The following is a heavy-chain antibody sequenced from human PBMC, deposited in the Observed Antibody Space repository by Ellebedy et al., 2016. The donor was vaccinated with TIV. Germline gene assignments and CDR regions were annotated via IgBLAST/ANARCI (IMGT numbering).Heavy chain of an antibody. CDR2: TYYRSKWYN. V-gene: IGHV6-1*01. CDR1: GDSVSSDSAA. J-gene: IGHJ4*02. CDR3: AREANTWTFDY. D-gene: IGHD1-1*01. Sequence: SQTLSLTCVISGDSVSSDSAAWNWIRQSQSRGIKWLGRTYYRSKWYNDYAVSVRGRITVSADTSRNQFSLHVNSVTPDDTAVYYCAREANTWTFDYWGQGALVTVSS.